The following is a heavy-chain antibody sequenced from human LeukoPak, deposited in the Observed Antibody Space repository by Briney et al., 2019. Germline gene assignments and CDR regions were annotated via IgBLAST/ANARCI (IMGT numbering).Heavy chain of an antibody. D-gene: IGHD1-26*01. Sequence: GGPLRLSCAASGFILSTHGMHWARQAPGQGLERVAGMWYDGSREDYAESVEGRFTNSRDMSNKTMSLQMNSLRVEDTAMFYCARDLSFGSLDFRGQGTLVTVSS. CDR1: GFILSTHG. V-gene: IGHV3-33*01. CDR3: ARDLSFGSLDF. CDR2: MWYDGSRE. J-gene: IGHJ4*02.